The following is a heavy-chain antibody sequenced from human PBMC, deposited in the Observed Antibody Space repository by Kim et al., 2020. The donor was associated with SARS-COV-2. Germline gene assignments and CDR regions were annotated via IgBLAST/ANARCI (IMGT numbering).Heavy chain of an antibody. CDR2: ITSSGDYI. V-gene: IGHV3-21*01. D-gene: IGHD3-10*01. CDR3: LRLLMGYFEY. J-gene: IGHJ4*02. CDR1: GFIFSSYS. Sequence: GGSLRLSCTASGFIFSSYSMAWGRQAPGKGLEWVSSITSSGDYIYYADSVKGRFTFSRDNAKNSLYLQMNSLRAEDTALYYCLRLLMGYFEYWGQGVPVTVS.